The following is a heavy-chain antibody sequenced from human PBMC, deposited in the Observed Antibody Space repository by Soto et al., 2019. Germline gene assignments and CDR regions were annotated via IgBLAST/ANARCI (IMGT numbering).Heavy chain of an antibody. J-gene: IGHJ4*02. D-gene: IGHD1-26*01. Sequence: QVQLVQSGAEVKKPGASVKVSCKASGYTFTSYGISWVRQAPGQGLEWMGWINPYNGNTKYAQQLQGRVTMTTDTSTSRAYMELRSLRSDDTVEYYCARDAAVGLFDYWGQGTLVTVSS. V-gene: IGHV1-18*01. CDR1: GYTFTSYG. CDR2: INPYNGNT. CDR3: ARDAAVGLFDY.